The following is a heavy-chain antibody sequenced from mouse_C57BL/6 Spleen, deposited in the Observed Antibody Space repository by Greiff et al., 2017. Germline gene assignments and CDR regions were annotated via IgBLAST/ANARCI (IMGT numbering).Heavy chain of an antibody. CDR1: GYSITSGYY. D-gene: IGHD1-1*02. J-gene: IGHJ1*03. CDR2: ISYDGSN. Sequence: EVHLVESGPGLVKPSQSLSLTCSVTGYSITSGYYWNWIRQFPGNKLEWMGYISYDGSNNYNPSLKNRISITRDTSKNQFFLKLNSVTTEDTATYYCARTHNYWYFDVWDTGTTVTVSS. V-gene: IGHV3-6*01. CDR3: ARTHNYWYFDV.